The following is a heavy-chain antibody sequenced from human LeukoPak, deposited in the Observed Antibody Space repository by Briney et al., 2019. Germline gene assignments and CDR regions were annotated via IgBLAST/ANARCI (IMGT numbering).Heavy chain of an antibody. CDR3: AKTIFGVVTIDY. J-gene: IGHJ4*02. CDR1: GFTFSDYY. CDR2: INWNGGST. D-gene: IGHD3-3*01. Sequence: GGSLRLSCAASGFTFSDYYMSWIRQAPGKGLEWVSGINWNGGSTGYADSVKGRFTISRDNAKNSLYLQMNSLRAEDTAVYYCAKTIFGVVTIDYWGQGTLVTVSS. V-gene: IGHV3-20*04.